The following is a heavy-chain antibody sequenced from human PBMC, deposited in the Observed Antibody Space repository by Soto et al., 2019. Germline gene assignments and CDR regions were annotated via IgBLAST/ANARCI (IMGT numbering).Heavy chain of an antibody. CDR3: VRSSAYDIPPNY. Sequence: SVKVSCKASGGTFSSYAISWVRQAPGQGLEWMGGIIPIFGTANYAQKFQGRVTITADESTSTAYMELSSLRSEDTAVYYCVRSSAYDIPPNYWGQGTLVTVSS. V-gene: IGHV1-69*13. CDR2: IIPIFGTA. J-gene: IGHJ4*02. D-gene: IGHD3-9*01. CDR1: GGTFSSYA.